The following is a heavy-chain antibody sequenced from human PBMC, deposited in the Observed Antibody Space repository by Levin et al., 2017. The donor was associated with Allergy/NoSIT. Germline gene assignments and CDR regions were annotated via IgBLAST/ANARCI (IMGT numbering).Heavy chain of an antibody. V-gene: IGHV3-23*01. CDR3: AKYQSSTVTRGYADY. CDR1: GFSFSSYA. CDR2: ISGSGGST. J-gene: IGHJ4*02. D-gene: IGHD4-17*01. Sequence: GESLKISCAASGFSFSSYAMTWVRQAPGKGLEWVSVISGSGGSTYYADSVKGRFTISRDNSKNTLYLQMNSLRAEDTAVYYCAKYQSSTVTRGYADYWGQGTLVTVSS.